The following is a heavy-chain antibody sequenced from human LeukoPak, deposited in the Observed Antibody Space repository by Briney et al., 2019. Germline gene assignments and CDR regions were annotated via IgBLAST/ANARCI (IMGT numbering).Heavy chain of an antibody. CDR3: AKDLGIVVTIVDY. V-gene: IGHV3-23*01. J-gene: IGHJ4*02. CDR1: GFTFSSYA. D-gene: IGHD5-12*01. CDR2: ISGSGDDT. Sequence: GGSLRLSCAASGFTFSSYAMSWVRQAPGKGLEWVSAISGSGDDTYYADSVKGRFTISRDNSKSTLHLQMNSLTAEDTAVYYCAKDLGIVVTIVDYWGQGTLVTVSS.